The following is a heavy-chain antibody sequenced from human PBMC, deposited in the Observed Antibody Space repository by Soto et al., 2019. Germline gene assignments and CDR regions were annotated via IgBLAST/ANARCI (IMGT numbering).Heavy chain of an antibody. CDR3: ARLTLSHDRRRYHIIDY. J-gene: IGHJ4*02. CDR2: IDPTDSYT. Sequence: PGESLKISCQASGYSFTTYWISWVRQMPGKGLECMGRIDPTDSYTDYGPSFEGHVTMSVDRSINTAYLEWSSLKASDSAMYYCARLTLSHDRRRYHIIDYRGLGTLVTVSS. V-gene: IGHV5-10-1*01. CDR1: GYSFTTYW. D-gene: IGHD3-22*01.